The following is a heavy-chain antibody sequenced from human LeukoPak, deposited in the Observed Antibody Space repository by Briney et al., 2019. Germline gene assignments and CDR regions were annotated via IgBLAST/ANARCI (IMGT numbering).Heavy chain of an antibody. J-gene: IGHJ1*01. V-gene: IGHV1-3*01. CDR1: GYTFTSYA. CDR3: ARARRYSSGWYAEYFQH. D-gene: IGHD6-19*01. CDR2: INAGNGNT. Sequence: WASVKVSCKASGYTFTSYAMHWVRQAPGQTLEWMGWINAGNGNTKYSQKFPGRVTITRDTSASTAYMELSSLRSEDTAVYYCARARRYSSGWYAEYFQHCGQGTLVTVSS.